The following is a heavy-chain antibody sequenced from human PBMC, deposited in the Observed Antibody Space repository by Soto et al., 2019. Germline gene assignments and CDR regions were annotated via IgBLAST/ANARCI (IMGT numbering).Heavy chain of an antibody. J-gene: IGHJ4*02. CDR1: GFTFSSYA. D-gene: IGHD1-20*01. V-gene: IGHV3-30-3*01. Sequence: QVQLVESGGGVVQPGRSLRLSCAASGFTFSSYAMHWVRQAPGKGLEWVAVISYDGSNKYYADSVKGRFTISRDNSKNTLYLQMNSLRAEDTAVYYCARDHFRKGLRGIGYFDYWGQGTLVTVSS. CDR2: ISYDGSNK. CDR3: ARDHFRKGLRGIGYFDY.